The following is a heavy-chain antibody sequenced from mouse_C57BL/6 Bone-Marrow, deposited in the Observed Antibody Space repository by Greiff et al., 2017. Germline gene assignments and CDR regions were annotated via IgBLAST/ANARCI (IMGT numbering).Heavy chain of an antibody. CDR2: INPYNGGT. CDR1: GYTFTDYY. Sequence: EVMLVESGPVLVKPGASVKMSCKASGYTFTDYYMNWVKQSHGKSLEWIGVINPYNGGTSYNQKFKGKATLTVDKSSSTAYMELNSLTSEDSAVYYCARWGQLRPPMDYWGQGTSVTVSS. V-gene: IGHV1-19*01. J-gene: IGHJ4*01. D-gene: IGHD3-2*02. CDR3: ARWGQLRPPMDY.